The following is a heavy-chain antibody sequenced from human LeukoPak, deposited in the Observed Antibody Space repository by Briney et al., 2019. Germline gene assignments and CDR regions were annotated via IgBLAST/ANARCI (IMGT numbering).Heavy chain of an antibody. CDR2: ISNSGGST. Sequence: GGSLRLSCAASGFSFSSYAMSWVRQAPGKGLEWVSGISNSGGSTVYADSVKGRFTISRDNSKNTLDLQMNSLRADDTAVYYCAKGSLSLMGVFDYWGQGTLVTVSS. CDR3: AKGSLSLMGVFDY. J-gene: IGHJ4*02. CDR1: GFSFSSYA. V-gene: IGHV3-23*01. D-gene: IGHD2-8*01.